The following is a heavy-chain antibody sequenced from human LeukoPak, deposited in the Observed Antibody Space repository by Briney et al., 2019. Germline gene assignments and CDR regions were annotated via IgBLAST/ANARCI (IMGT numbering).Heavy chain of an antibody. Sequence: ASVKVSCKASGYTFTGYYMHWVRQAPGQGLEWVGIVNPSSGRTTYAQKFQGRVTMTRDTSTSTVYMELSSLRSEDTAVYYCARETGGDRRFDYWGQGTLVTVSS. CDR3: ARETGGDRRFDY. D-gene: IGHD7-27*01. CDR2: VNPSSGRT. V-gene: IGHV1-46*01. J-gene: IGHJ4*02. CDR1: GYTFTGYY.